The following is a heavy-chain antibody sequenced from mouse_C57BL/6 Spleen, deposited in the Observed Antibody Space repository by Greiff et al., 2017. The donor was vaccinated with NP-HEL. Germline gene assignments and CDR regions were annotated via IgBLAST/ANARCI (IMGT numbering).Heavy chain of an antibody. CDR2: INPGSGGT. V-gene: IGHV1-54*01. J-gene: IGHJ2*01. CDR1: GYAFTNYL. Sequence: VKLQESGAELVRPGTSVKVSCKASGYAFTNYLIEWVKQRPGQGLEWIGVINPGSGGTNYNEKFKGKATLTADKSSSTAYMQLSSLTSEDSAVYFCARGGDWDVDFDYWGQGTTLTVSS. D-gene: IGHD4-1*01. CDR3: ARGGDWDVDFDY.